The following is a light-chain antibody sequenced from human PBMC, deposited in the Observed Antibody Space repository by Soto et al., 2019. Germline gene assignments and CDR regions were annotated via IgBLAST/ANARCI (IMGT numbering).Light chain of an antibody. V-gene: IGLV1-51*02. CDR1: NSNIDNNY. CDR3: GTWDSSLGAWV. CDR2: ENN. J-gene: IGLJ7*01. Sequence: QSVLTQPPSVSAAPGQKVTISCSGSNSNIDNNYVSWYQQLPTTAPKLLIYENNKRPSGIPDRFSGSKSGTSATLGITGLQTGDEADYYCGTWDSSLGAWVFGGGTQLNVL.